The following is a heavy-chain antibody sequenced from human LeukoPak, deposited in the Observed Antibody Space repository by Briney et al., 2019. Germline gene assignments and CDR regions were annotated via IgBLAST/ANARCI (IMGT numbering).Heavy chain of an antibody. CDR2: ISSSSSYI. D-gene: IGHD6-13*01. J-gene: IGHJ4*02. Sequence: GGSLRLSCAASGFTFSSYAMSWVRQAPGRGLEWVSSISSSSSYIYYADSVKGRFTISRDNAKNSLYLQMNSLRAEDTAVYYCARGMEDSSSWYDYWGQGTLVTVSS. CDR3: ARGMEDSSSWYDY. V-gene: IGHV3-21*01. CDR1: GFTFSSYA.